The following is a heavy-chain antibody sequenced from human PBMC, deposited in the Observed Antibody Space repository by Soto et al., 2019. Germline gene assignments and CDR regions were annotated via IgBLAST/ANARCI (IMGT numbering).Heavy chain of an antibody. Sequence: QVQLVESGGGVVQPGRSLRLSCAASEFIFSSYSMHWVRQAPGKGLEWLALIWFDGSNKYYADSVKGRFTISRDNSNNTLDLHMNGLRAEDTAVYYCARSKGIDYWGQGTLVTVSS. CDR3: ARSKGIDY. CDR2: IWFDGSNK. V-gene: IGHV3-33*01. J-gene: IGHJ4*02. CDR1: EFIFSSYS.